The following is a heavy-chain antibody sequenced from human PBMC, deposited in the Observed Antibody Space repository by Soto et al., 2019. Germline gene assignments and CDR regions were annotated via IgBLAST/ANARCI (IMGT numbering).Heavy chain of an antibody. D-gene: IGHD3-9*01. CDR3: ARAGEIYDILTGYYTGGAFDI. CDR1: GGSISSGGYY. CDR2: IYYSGST. Sequence: ASETLSLTCTVSGGSISSGGYYWSWIRQHPGKGLEWIGYIYYSGSTYYNPSLKSRVTISVDTSKNQFSLKLSSVTAADTAVYYCARAGEIYDILTGYYTGGAFDIWGQGTMVTVSS. V-gene: IGHV4-31*03. J-gene: IGHJ3*02.